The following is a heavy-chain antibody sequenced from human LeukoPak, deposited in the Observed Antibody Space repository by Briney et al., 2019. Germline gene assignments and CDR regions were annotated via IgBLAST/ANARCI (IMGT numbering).Heavy chain of an antibody. CDR2: IYYSGST. CDR3: ARRDVYGSGSYFDY. Sequence: SETLSLTCTVSGGSISSSSYYWGWIRQPPGKGLEWIGSIYYSGSTYYNPSLKSRVTISVDTSKNQFSLKLSSVTAAGTAVYYCARRDVYGSGSYFDYWGQGTLVTVSS. D-gene: IGHD3-10*01. V-gene: IGHV4-39*07. CDR1: GGSISSSSYY. J-gene: IGHJ4*02.